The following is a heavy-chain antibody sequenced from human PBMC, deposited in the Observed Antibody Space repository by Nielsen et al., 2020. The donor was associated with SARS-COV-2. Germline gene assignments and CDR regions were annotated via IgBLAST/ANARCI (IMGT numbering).Heavy chain of an antibody. V-gene: IGHV3-48*01. CDR1: RFNFNTYS. D-gene: IGHD6-13*01. CDR2: ISGGSATK. Sequence: GGSLRLSCVASRFNFNTYSMNWVRQAPGKGLEWVAYISGGSATKYYADSVKGRFTISRDNVKNSLYLQLSSLSAEDTAVYYCARSPFHRSSWYSMDVWGQGTTVTVSS. CDR3: ARSPFHRSSWYSMDV. J-gene: IGHJ6*02.